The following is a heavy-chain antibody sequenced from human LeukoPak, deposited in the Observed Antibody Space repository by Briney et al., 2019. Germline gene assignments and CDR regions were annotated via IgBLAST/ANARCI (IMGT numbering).Heavy chain of an antibody. CDR3: AKDSYDFWSGFDY. CDR2: FSNTGSA. V-gene: IGHV3-23*01. CDR1: GFTFSSYA. Sequence: PGGSLRLSCAASGFTFSSYAMSWVRQPPGKGLEWVSTFSNTGSAYYADSVKGRFTISRDNSKNSLYLRMNSLRAEDTALYYCAKDSYDFWSGFDYWGRGTLVTVSS. D-gene: IGHD3-3*01. J-gene: IGHJ4*02.